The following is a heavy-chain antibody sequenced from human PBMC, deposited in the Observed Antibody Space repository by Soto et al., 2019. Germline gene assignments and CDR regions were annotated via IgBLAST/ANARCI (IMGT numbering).Heavy chain of an antibody. CDR1: GGSISSRGYY. CDR2: ISYSGST. CDR3: AREAAGSFDS. Sequence: SETLSLTCTVSGGSISSRGYYWSCIRQHPGTGLEWIGHISYSGSTYYNTSLKSRITINPDTSKNQFSLQLNSVTPEDTAVYLCAREAAGSFDSWGQGNLVT. D-gene: IGHD2-15*01. V-gene: IGHV4-31*03. J-gene: IGHJ4*02.